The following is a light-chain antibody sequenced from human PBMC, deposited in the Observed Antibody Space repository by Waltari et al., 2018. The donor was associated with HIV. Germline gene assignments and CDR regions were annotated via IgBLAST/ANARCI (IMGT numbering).Light chain of an antibody. CDR1: SSDIGSFDY. Sequence: SALTQPRSVSGSPGQSVTISCTGPSSDIGSFDYVSWYQQYPGKAPQVIIYEVNQRPSGVPDRFTGSKSGITASLTISGLQGEDEADYYCCSYAGAYTYVFGTGTKVNVL. V-gene: IGLV2-11*01. CDR2: EVN. J-gene: IGLJ1*01. CDR3: CSYAGAYTYV.